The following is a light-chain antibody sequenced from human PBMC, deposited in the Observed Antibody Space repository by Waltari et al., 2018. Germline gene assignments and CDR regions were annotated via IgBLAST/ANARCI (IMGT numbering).Light chain of an antibody. V-gene: IGKV1-13*02. Sequence: AIQLTRSPSSLSASVGDRVTITCRASQGISSALAWYQQKPGKAPKLLVYDASRLETGVPSRFSGSGSGTDFSLTISGLQPVDFATYHCQQFNTYPYTFGQGTKVEIK. J-gene: IGKJ2*01. CDR3: QQFNTYPYT. CDR2: DAS. CDR1: QGISSA.